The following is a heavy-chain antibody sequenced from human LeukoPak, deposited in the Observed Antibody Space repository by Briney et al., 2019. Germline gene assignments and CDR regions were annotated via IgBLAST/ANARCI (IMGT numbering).Heavy chain of an antibody. CDR3: ARNPGRTLVVVTAVDY. D-gene: IGHD2-21*02. J-gene: IGHJ4*02. CDR1: GFTLSSYS. CDR2: ISYDGSNK. V-gene: IGHV3-30*03. Sequence: PGGSLRLSCAASGFTLSSYSMNWVRQAPGKGLEWVGVISYDGSNKYYGDSAKGRFTITRDNSKNTLYVQMNSLRVEDTAVYYCARNPGRTLVVVTAVDYWGQGTLVTVSS.